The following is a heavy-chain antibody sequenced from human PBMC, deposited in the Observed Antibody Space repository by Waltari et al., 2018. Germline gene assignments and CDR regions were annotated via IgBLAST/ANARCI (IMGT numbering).Heavy chain of an antibody. Sequence: EVQLVASGGGLVQPGGSLRPSCAASGFTFSSFSMNWVRQAPGKGLEWVANIKQDGSEKYYVDSVKGRFTISRDNAKNSLYLQMNSLRGEDTAVYYCAREGTYDFDYWGQGTLVTVSS. D-gene: IGHD3-16*01. V-gene: IGHV3-7*01. CDR3: AREGTYDFDY. CDR1: GFTFSSFS. J-gene: IGHJ4*02. CDR2: IKQDGSEK.